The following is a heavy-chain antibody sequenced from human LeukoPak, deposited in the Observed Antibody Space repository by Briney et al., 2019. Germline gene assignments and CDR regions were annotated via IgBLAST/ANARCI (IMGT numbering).Heavy chain of an antibody. V-gene: IGHV3-23*01. D-gene: IGHD3-22*01. CDR3: AKASAMIVVVSKHFDY. Sequence: GGSLRLSCAASGFTFSRYGMSWVRQAPGKGLEWVSAISGSGGSTYYADSVKGRFTTSRDNSKNTLYLQMNSLRAEDTAVYYCAKASAMIVVVSKHFDYWGQGTLVTVSS. J-gene: IGHJ4*02. CDR2: ISGSGGST. CDR1: GFTFSRYG.